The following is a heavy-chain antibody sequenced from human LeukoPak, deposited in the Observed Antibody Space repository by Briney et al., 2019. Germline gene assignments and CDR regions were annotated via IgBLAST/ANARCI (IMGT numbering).Heavy chain of an antibody. V-gene: IGHV3-15*01. Sequence: GGSLRLSCAASGFTFSSYSMNWVRQAPGKGLEWVGRIKSKTDGGTTDYAAPVKGRFTISRDDSKNTLYLQMNSLKTEDTAVYYCTTGNPYDSSGYYYDAFDIWGQGTMVTVSS. D-gene: IGHD3-22*01. CDR3: TTGNPYDSSGYYYDAFDI. CDR2: IKSKTDGGTT. J-gene: IGHJ3*02. CDR1: GFTFSSYS.